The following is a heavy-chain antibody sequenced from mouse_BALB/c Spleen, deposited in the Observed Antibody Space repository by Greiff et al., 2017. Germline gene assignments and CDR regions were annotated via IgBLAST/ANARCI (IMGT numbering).Heavy chain of an antibody. Sequence: EVKLVESGGGLVKPGGSLKLSCAASGFTFSDYYMYWVRQTPEKRLEWVATISDGGSYTYYPDSVKGRFTISRDNAKNNLYLQMSSLKSEDTAMYYCARDLLTTIGTFAYWGQGTLVTVSA. CDR3: ARDLLTTIGTFAY. V-gene: IGHV5-4*02. CDR2: ISDGGSYT. J-gene: IGHJ3*01. CDR1: GFTFSDYY. D-gene: IGHD2-14*01.